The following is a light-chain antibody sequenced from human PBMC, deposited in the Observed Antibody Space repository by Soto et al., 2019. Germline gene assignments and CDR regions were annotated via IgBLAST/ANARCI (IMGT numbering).Light chain of an antibody. J-gene: IGKJ2*01. CDR2: VAS. Sequence: EIVLTQSPRTLSLSPGERATLSCRASQSVSSGYLAWYQHKRGQAPRLLIYVASSRATGISDRFSGSGSGTDFTLTISRLEPEDFAVYYCQQYGRSPLTFGQGTKLEIK. V-gene: IGKV3-20*01. CDR3: QQYGRSPLT. CDR1: QSVSSGY.